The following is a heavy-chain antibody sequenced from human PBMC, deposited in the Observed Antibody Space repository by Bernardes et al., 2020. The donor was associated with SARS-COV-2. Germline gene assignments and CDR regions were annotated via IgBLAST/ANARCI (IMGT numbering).Heavy chain of an antibody. CDR2: ISSRSSYT. Sequence: YLTRSGAVSGFTFSRYSMNWVRPAPGKGLEWVSSISSRSSYTNYADSVKGRFTISRDNAKNSLYLQMNSLRAEDTAVYYCARDWRIRYDFWSGYSVELFDPWGKGTLVTVSS. V-gene: IGHV3-21*01. CDR1: GFTFSRYS. D-gene: IGHD3-3*01. CDR3: ARDWRIRYDFWSGYSVELFDP. J-gene: IGHJ5*02.